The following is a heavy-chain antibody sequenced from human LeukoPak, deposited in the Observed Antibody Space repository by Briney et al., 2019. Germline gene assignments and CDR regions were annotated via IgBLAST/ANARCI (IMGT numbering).Heavy chain of an antibody. V-gene: IGHV4-34*01. Sequence: GSLRLSCAASGFTFSNYEMNWVRQPPGKGLEWIGEINHSGSTNYNPSLKSRVTISVDTSKNQFSLKLSSVTAADTAVYYCARDRLLWFGGSYYYGMDVWGKGTTVTVSS. CDR3: ARDRLLWFGGSYYYGMDV. CDR2: INHSGST. J-gene: IGHJ6*04. CDR1: GFTFSNYE. D-gene: IGHD3-10*01.